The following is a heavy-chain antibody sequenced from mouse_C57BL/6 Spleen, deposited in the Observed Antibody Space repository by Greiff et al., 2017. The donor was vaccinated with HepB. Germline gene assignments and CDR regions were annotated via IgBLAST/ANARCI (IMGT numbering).Heavy chain of an antibody. Sequence: EVQLVESGGGLVKPGGSLKLSCAASGFTFSSYAMSWVRQTPEKRLEWVATISDGGSYTYYPDNVKGRFTISRDNAKNNLYLQMSHLKSEDTAMYYCARSPLITTVVATGAMDYWGQGTSVTVSS. J-gene: IGHJ4*01. V-gene: IGHV5-4*01. D-gene: IGHD1-1*01. CDR1: GFTFSSYA. CDR2: ISDGGSYT. CDR3: ARSPLITTVVATGAMDY.